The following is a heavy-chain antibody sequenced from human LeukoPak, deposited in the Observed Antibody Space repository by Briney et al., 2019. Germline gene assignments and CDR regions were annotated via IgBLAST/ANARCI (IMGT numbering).Heavy chain of an antibody. Sequence: PGGSLRLSCAASGFTFGSYAMSWVRQAPGKGLEWVSSISGSGGSTSYADSVKGRFTIPRDNSKNTLYLQMNSLRAEDTAVYFCAKDKDYVWGGYRYMGSFDYWGQGTLVTVSS. J-gene: IGHJ4*02. V-gene: IGHV3-23*01. CDR3: AKDKDYVWGGYRYMGSFDY. CDR2: ISGSGGST. D-gene: IGHD3-16*02. CDR1: GFTFGSYA.